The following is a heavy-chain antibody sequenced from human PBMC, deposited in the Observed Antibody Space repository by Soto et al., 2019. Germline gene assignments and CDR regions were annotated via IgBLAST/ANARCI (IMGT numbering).Heavy chain of an antibody. J-gene: IGHJ4*02. D-gene: IGHD2-15*01. CDR1: GGSSSSYY. Sequence: QVQLQESGPGLVKPSETLSLTCTVSGGSSSSYYWTWIRQPPGKGLEWIGYIYYSGSTNYNPSLKRRVTISVDTSKNQFSMKLSSVTAADTAVYYCARRYGGNLDYWGQGTLVTVSS. CDR2: IYYSGST. V-gene: IGHV4-59*08. CDR3: ARRYGGNLDY.